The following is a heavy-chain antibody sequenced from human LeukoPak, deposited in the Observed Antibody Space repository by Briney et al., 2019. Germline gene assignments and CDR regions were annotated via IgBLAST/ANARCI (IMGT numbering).Heavy chain of an antibody. V-gene: IGHV1-2*02. Sequence: ASVKVSCKASGYTFTGYYMHWVRQAPGQGLEWMGWINPNSGGTNYAQKFQGRVTMTRDTSISTAYMELSRLRSDDTAAYYCAWLRLRFLEWSRSKKPNYYGMDVWGQGTTVTVSS. J-gene: IGHJ6*02. CDR2: INPNSGGT. CDR1: GYTFTGYY. D-gene: IGHD3-3*01. CDR3: AWLRLRFLEWSRSKKPNYYGMDV.